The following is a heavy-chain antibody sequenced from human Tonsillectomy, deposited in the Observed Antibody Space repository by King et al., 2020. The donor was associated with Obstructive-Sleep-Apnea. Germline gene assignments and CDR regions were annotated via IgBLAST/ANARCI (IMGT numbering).Heavy chain of an antibody. V-gene: IGHV5-51*01. Sequence: LQLVQSGAEVKKPGESLKISCKGSGYSFTSYWIGWVRQMPGKGLEWMGIIYPGDSDTRYSPSFQGQVTISADKSISTAYLQWSSLKASDTAMYYCARGSSTSSDGNIFYYYYGMDVWGQGTTVTVSS. CDR1: GYSFTSYW. CDR3: ARGSSTSSDGNIFYYYYGMDV. J-gene: IGHJ6*02. D-gene: IGHD2-2*01. CDR2: IYPGDSDT.